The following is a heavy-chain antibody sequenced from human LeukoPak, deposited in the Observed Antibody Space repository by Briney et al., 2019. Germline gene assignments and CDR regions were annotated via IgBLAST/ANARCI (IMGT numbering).Heavy chain of an antibody. CDR2: MSRSGTYI. D-gene: IGHD6-19*01. CDR1: GFTFSDYY. J-gene: IGHJ4*02. V-gene: IGHV3-11*04. CDR3: ARAVAGAFDY. Sequence: GGSLTLSCAASGFTFSDYYMSWIRQAPGKGLEWLSYMSRSGTYIYYADSVKGRFTISRDNAKNSLYLQMNSLRAEDTAVYYCARAVAGAFDYWGQGTLVTVSS.